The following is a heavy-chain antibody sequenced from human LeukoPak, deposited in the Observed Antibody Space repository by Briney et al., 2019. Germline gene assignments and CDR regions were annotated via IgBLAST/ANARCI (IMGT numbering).Heavy chain of an antibody. Sequence: GGSLRLSCAPSGFIFEDYGMHWVRQAPGKGLEWVSGINWNGGSTGYADSVKGRFTISRDNSKNTLYLHMNSLRAEDTAVYYCAKDPIRGVRPYYFSSWGQGTLVTVSS. CDR1: GFIFEDYG. CDR3: AKDPIRGVRPYYFSS. CDR2: INWNGGST. V-gene: IGHV3-20*04. D-gene: IGHD3-10*01. J-gene: IGHJ4*02.